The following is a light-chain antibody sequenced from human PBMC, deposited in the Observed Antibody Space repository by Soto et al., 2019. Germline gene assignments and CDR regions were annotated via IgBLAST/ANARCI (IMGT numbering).Light chain of an antibody. CDR1: SSNIGINT. V-gene: IGLV1-44*01. J-gene: IGLJ1*01. CDR2: NNN. CDR3: AAWDDSLNGYV. Sequence: QSVLTQPPSASETPGQRVTISCSGSSSNIGINTVDWFQQLPGTAPKLLIYNNNQRPSGVPDRFSGSKSGTSASLAISGLQSEDESEYYCAAWDDSLNGYVFGTGTKVTVL.